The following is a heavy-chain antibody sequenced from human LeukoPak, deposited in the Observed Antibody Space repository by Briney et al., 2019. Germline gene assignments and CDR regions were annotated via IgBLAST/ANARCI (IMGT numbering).Heavy chain of an antibody. CDR2: INHSGST. Sequence: PSETLSLTCAVYGGSFSGYYWSWIRQPPGKGLEWIGEINHSGSTNYNPSLKSRVTISVDTSKNQFSLKLSSVTAADTAVYYCARPGIAAAGTGAFDIWGQGTMVTVSS. V-gene: IGHV4-34*01. J-gene: IGHJ3*02. CDR1: GGSFSGYY. CDR3: ARPGIAAAGTGAFDI. D-gene: IGHD6-13*01.